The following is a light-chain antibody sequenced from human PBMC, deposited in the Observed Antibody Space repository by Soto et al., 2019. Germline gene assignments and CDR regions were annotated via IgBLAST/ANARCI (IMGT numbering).Light chain of an antibody. J-gene: IGKJ1*01. CDR1: QGISSS. CDR2: AAS. CDR3: QQHDSYPWA. V-gene: IGKV1-9*01. Sequence: IQLTQSPSFLSASVGDRVTITCRASQGISSSLAWYQQKAGKAPKLLIYAASILQSGVPSRFSGSGSGAEFTLTISSLQPEDFATYYCQQHDSYPWAFGQGTKVEIK.